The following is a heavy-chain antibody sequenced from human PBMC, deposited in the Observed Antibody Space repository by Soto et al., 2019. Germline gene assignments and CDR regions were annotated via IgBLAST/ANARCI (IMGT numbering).Heavy chain of an antibody. D-gene: IGHD2-15*01. CDR1: GYTFTSYA. V-gene: IGHV1-3*01. CDR2: INAGNGNT. J-gene: IGHJ4*02. Sequence: QVQLVQSGAEVKKPGASVKVSCKAFGYTFTSYAMHWVRQAPGQRLEWMGWINAGNGNTKYSQKFQDRVTITRDTSASTAYMELSSLRSEDTAVYYCARGPGGPDGPGDYWGQGTLVTVSS. CDR3: ARGPGGPDGPGDY.